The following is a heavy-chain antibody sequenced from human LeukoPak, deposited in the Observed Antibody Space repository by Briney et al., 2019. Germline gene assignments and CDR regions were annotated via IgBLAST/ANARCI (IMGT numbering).Heavy chain of an antibody. CDR2: ISYDRTNE. V-gene: IGHV3-30-3*01. D-gene: IGHD6-19*01. Sequence: QPGGSLRLSCAASGFSFSTYNVHWVRQAPGEGLEWVAVISYDRTNEFYANSVKGRFTTSRDNSKSTLYLQMNSLRAEDTAVYYCAREYISGWYNYWGQGTLVTVSS. J-gene: IGHJ4*02. CDR3: AREYISGWYNY. CDR1: GFSFSTYN.